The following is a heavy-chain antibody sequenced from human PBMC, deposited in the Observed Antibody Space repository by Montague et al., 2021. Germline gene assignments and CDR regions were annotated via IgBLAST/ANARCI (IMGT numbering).Heavy chain of an antibody. CDR2: VNTSGSTI. V-gene: IGHV3-11*01. J-gene: IGHJ4*02. CDR3: ARIRKGADY. Sequence: FLRPSCAASGFTFSDYYMSLIRQAPGKGLEWVSYVNTSGSTIYYSDSVKGRFTISRDNAKNSLYLQMNSLRAEDTAVYYCARIRKGADYWGQGTLVTVSS. CDR1: GFTFSDYY. D-gene: IGHD3-16*01.